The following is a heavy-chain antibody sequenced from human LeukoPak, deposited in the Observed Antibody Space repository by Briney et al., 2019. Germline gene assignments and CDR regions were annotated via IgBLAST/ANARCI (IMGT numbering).Heavy chain of an antibody. J-gene: IGHJ4*02. Sequence: SETLSLTCAVYGGSFSGYYWSWIRQPPGKGLEWIGEINHSGSTNYNPSLKSRVTISVDTSKNQFSLKLTSVTAADTAVYYCARAGFGLAPHRGTPFDYWGQGTLVTVSS. CDR1: GGSFSGYY. V-gene: IGHV4-34*01. D-gene: IGHD3-10*01. CDR2: INHSGST. CDR3: ARAGFGLAPHRGTPFDY.